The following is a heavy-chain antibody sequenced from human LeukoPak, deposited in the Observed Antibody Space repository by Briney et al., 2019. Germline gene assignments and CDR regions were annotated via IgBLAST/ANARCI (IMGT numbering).Heavy chain of an antibody. CDR2: IKSKTDGGTT. D-gene: IGHD4-23*01. V-gene: IGHV3-15*01. CDR3: TTGDGGNSRLDPYYFDY. CDR1: GFTFSNAW. Sequence: PGGSMRLSCAASGFTFSNAWMSWVRQAPGKGLEWVGRIKSKTDGGTTDYAATVKGRFTISRDDSKNTLYLQMNSLKTEDTAVYYCTTGDGGNSRLDPYYFDYWGQGTLVTVSS. J-gene: IGHJ4*02.